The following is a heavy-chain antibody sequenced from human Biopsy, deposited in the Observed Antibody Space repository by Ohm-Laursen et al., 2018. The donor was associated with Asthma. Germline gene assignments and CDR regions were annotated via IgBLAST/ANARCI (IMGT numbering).Heavy chain of an antibody. D-gene: IGHD2-2*01. Sequence: ASVKVSCKSLGGTFNTYVIGWARQAPGQGLEWMGGINSVFGTTTYPQKFQDRVTITADGSTSTVYMELSSLRSEDTAVYYCARKAGSCISRTCYSLDFWGQGTLVTVSS. CDR1: GGTFNTYV. V-gene: IGHV1-69*13. CDR2: INSVFGTT. CDR3: ARKAGSCISRTCYSLDF. J-gene: IGHJ4*02.